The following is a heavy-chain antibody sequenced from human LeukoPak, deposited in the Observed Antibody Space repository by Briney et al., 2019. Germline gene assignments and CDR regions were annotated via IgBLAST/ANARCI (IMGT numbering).Heavy chain of an antibody. J-gene: IGHJ5*02. Sequence: ASVKVSCKASGYTFTGYYMHWVRQAPGQGLEWMGWINPNSGGTNYAQKFQGRVTMTRDTSISTAYMELSRLRSDDTAVYYCAREDIVVVVAATLTRHWFDAWGQGTLVTVSS. CDR1: GYTFTGYY. CDR3: AREDIVVVVAATLTRHWFDA. CDR2: INPNSGGT. D-gene: IGHD2-15*01. V-gene: IGHV1-2*02.